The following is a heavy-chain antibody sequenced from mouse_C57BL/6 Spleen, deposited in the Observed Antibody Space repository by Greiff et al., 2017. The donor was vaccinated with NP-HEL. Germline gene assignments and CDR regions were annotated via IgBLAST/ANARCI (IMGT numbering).Heavy chain of an antibody. Sequence: EVKLMESGGGLVKPGGSLKLSCAASGFTFSDYGMHWVRQAPEKGLEWVAYISSGSSTIYYADTVKGRFTISRDNAKNTLFLQMTSLRSEDTAMYYCARGYGRPYFDYWGQGTTLTVSS. CDR2: ISSGSSTI. CDR1: GFTFSDYG. CDR3: ARGYGRPYFDY. J-gene: IGHJ2*01. V-gene: IGHV5-17*01. D-gene: IGHD1-1*01.